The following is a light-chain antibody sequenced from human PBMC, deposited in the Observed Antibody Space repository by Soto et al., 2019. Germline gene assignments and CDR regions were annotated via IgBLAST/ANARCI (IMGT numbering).Light chain of an antibody. CDR2: SAS. CDR3: QQSYSTSIT. V-gene: IGKV1-39*01. Sequence: IQLTQSPSSLSASVGDRVTITCRASQGITSYLAWYQQRPGKAPGLLIYSASSLQSGVPSRFSGSGSGTDFTLTISSLQPEDFATYYCQQSYSTSITFGQGTRLEI. J-gene: IGKJ5*01. CDR1: QGITSY.